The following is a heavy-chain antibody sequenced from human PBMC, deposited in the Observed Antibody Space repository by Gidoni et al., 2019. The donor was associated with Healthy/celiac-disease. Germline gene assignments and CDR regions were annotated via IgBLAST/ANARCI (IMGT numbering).Heavy chain of an antibody. CDR3: ARDEATVIFDL. V-gene: IGHV4-59*01. CDR2: IYYSGST. D-gene: IGHD4-17*01. CDR1: GGSISSYY. J-gene: IGHJ2*01. Sequence: QVQLQESGPGLVKPSETLSLTCTVSGGSISSYYWSWIRQPPGKGLEWIGYIYYSGSTNYNPSLKSRVTISVDTSKNQFSLKLSSVTAADTAVYYCARDEATVIFDLWGRGTLVTVSS.